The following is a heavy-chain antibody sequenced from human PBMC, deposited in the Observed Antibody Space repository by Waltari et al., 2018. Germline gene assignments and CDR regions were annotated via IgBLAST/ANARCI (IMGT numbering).Heavy chain of an antibody. Sequence: EVQLVESGGGLVQPGGSLRLSCEVSGFTFSSYAMNWVRQAPGKGVEWISLISSSSSTIYNADSVKGRFTISRDNAKNSLYLQMNSLRDEDTALYYCARNWGIDYWGQGTLVTVSS. CDR3: ARNWGIDY. V-gene: IGHV3-48*02. CDR1: GFTFSSYA. CDR2: ISSSSSTI. D-gene: IGHD7-27*01. J-gene: IGHJ4*02.